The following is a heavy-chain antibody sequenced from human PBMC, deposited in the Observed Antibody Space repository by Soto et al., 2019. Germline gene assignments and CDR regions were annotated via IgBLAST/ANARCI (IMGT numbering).Heavy chain of an antibody. CDR2: INHSGST. D-gene: IGHD2-15*01. V-gene: IGHV4-34*01. J-gene: IGHJ5*02. Sequence: PSETLSLTCAVYGGSFSGYYWSWIRQPPGKGLEWIGEINHSGSTNYNPSLKSRVTISVDTSKNQFSLKLSSVTAADTAVYYCGRGDRYCSGGSCYSRWFDPWGQGTLVTVSS. CDR3: GRGDRYCSGGSCYSRWFDP. CDR1: GGSFSGYY.